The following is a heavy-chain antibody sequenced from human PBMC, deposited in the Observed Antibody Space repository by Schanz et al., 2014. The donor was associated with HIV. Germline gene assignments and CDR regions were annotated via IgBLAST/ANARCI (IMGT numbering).Heavy chain of an antibody. Sequence: QVQLVQSGAGVKKPGASVRVSCKASGYTFSSNDINWVRQASGQGLEWVGWMNPRSGNTGYAQKFQGRVTITADESTSTAYMELSSLRSEDTAVYYCARGRYSGSYYNYWGQGTLVTVSS. CDR2: MNPRSGNT. CDR1: GYTFSSND. V-gene: IGHV1-8*03. J-gene: IGHJ4*02. D-gene: IGHD1-26*01. CDR3: ARGRYSGSYYNY.